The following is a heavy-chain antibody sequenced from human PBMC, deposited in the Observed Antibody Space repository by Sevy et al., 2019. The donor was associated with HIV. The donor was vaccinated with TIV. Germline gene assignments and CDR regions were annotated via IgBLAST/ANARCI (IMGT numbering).Heavy chain of an antibody. CDR1: GFSFSRYG. CDR3: AKGLSSIYPYSMDV. D-gene: IGHD3-16*01. V-gene: IGHV3-30*18. Sequence: GGSLRLSCEASGFSFSRYGMHWVRQVAGKGLEWVAVISFEGDNKYYSDSVRGRFAISRDNSENTMHLQINNLRLDDTAVYYCAKGLSSIYPYSMDVWGQGTTVTVSS. CDR2: ISFEGDNK. J-gene: IGHJ6*02.